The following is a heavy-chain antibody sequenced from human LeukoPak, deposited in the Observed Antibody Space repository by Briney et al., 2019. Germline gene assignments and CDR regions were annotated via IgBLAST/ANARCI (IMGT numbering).Heavy chain of an antibody. CDR1: GFTFDEYA. CDR3: AKDRGGGSQLGDAFDV. D-gene: IGHD2-15*01. J-gene: IGHJ3*01. V-gene: IGHV3-9*01. CDR2: ISYSSATI. Sequence: PGRSLGLSCAASGFTFDEYAMHWVRQAPGKGLEWVSGISYSSATIGYVDSVKGRFIISRDNAKNSLYLQMNSLRAEDTALYFCAKDRGGGSQLGDAFDVWGQGTMVSVSS.